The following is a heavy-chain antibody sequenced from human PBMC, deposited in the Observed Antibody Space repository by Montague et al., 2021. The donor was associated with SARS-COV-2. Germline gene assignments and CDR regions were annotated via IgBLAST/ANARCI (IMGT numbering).Heavy chain of an antibody. V-gene: IGHV4-61*02. CDR3: ARAHSGSWAHLDN. D-gene: IGHD5-12*01. J-gene: IGHJ4*02. CDR2: IYTSGTT. CDR1: GGSISSGSYY. Sequence: TLSLTCAVYGGSISSGSYYWSWIRQPAGKGLEWIGRIYTSGTTXYXXXXKSRVTISVDTSKNQFSLKLTSVTAADTAVYYCARAHSGSWAHLDNWGQGSLVTVSS.